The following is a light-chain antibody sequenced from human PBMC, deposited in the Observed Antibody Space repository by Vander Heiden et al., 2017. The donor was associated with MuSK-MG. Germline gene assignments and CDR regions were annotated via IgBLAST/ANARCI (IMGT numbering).Light chain of an antibody. J-gene: IGKJ2*01. CDR2: GAS. Sequence: EIVLTQSPGTLSLSPGERATLSCRASQSVSSSYLAWYQQKPGQAPKLLIYGASSRAAGIPDRFSGSGSGTDFTLTISRREPEDFAVYYCQRYGTEPFMYTFGQGTKLEIK. V-gene: IGKV3-20*01. CDR1: QSVSSSY. CDR3: QRYGTEPFMYT.